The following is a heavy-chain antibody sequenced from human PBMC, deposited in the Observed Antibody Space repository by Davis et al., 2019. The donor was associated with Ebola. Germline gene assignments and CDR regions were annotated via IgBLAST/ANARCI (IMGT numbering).Heavy chain of an antibody. CDR3: ARKDAIDY. Sequence: GESLKISCVASGFTFSGYAMHWVRQAPGKGLEWVAVISYDGSNKYYADSVKGRFTISRDNSKNTLYLQMNSLRAEDTAVYYCARKDAIDYWGQGTLVTVSS. J-gene: IGHJ4*02. CDR1: GFTFSGYA. CDR2: ISYDGSNK. V-gene: IGHV3-30*04.